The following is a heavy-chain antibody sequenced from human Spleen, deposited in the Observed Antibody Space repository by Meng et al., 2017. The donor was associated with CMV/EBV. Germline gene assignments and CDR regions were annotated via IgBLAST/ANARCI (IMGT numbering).Heavy chain of an antibody. J-gene: IGHJ4*02. V-gene: IGHV3-43*01. CDR2: ISWDGGTT. CDR1: GFMFDDYI. D-gene: IGHD6-6*01. CDR3: AKDSFSSSSFPFDY. Sequence: GESLKISCAASGFMFDDYIMHWVRQIPGKGLEWVSLISWDGGTTYYADSVKGRFIISRDNSKDSLYLQMNSLTTEDTAFYYCAKDSFSSSSFPFDYWGQGTLVTVSS.